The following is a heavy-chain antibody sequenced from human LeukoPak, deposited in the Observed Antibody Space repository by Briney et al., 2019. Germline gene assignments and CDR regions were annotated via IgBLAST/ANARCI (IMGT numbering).Heavy chain of an antibody. CDR3: ARVVPDSSRSYYFDY. CDR1: GGSISSYY. CDR2: IYYSGST. Sequence: SETLSLTCTVSGGSISSYYWSWIRQPPEKGLEWIGYIYYSGSTNYNPSLKSRVTISVDTSKNQFSLKLSSVTAADTAVYYCARVVPDSSRSYYFDYWGQGTLVTVSS. J-gene: IGHJ4*02. V-gene: IGHV4-59*08. D-gene: IGHD6-13*01.